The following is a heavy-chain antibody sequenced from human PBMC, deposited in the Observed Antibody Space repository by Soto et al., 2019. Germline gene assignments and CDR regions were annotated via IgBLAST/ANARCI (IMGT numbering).Heavy chain of an antibody. Sequence: QVQLVQSGAEVKKPGASVKVSCEASGYTFIDYYMHWVRQAPGQGFEWMGRISPKSGGTNYAQKFQGGVTMTWETSLNTAYMELSSLMSEDTAVYYCARPPGYISDWYYFDLWGQGTLVTVSS. V-gene: IGHV1-2*02. CDR3: ARPPGYISDWYYFDL. J-gene: IGHJ4*02. CDR2: ISPKSGGT. D-gene: IGHD6-19*01. CDR1: GYTFIDYY.